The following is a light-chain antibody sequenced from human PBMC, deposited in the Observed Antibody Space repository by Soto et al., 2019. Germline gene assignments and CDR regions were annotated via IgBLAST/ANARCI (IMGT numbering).Light chain of an antibody. CDR1: QDIDKY. CDR2: DAS. J-gene: IGKJ2*01. Sequence: DIRMTQSPSSLSASVGDRVTITCQASQDIDKYLNWYQQKPGKAPQLLIYDASRLETGVPSRFSGSGSGTTFAFTIARLQPEDFATYYCQHYDPVALYSFGQGTKLQIK. CDR3: QHYDPVALYS. V-gene: IGKV1-33*01.